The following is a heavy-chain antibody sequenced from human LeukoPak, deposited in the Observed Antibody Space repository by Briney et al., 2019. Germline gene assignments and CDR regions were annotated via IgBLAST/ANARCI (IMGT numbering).Heavy chain of an antibody. CDR3: ATQHSSGYSVPY. D-gene: IGHD3-22*01. Sequence: KVSCKASGYTFTGYYMHWVRQMPGKGLEWMGIIYPGDSDTRYSPSFQGQVTISADKSISTAYLQWSSLKASDTAMYYCATQHSSGYSVPYWGQGTLVTVSS. CDR2: IYPGDSDT. V-gene: IGHV5-51*01. J-gene: IGHJ4*02. CDR1: GYTFTGYY.